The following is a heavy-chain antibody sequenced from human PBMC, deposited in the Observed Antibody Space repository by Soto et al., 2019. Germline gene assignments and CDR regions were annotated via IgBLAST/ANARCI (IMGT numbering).Heavy chain of an antibody. J-gene: IGHJ4*02. CDR1: GYTLTELS. D-gene: IGHD2-2*01. CDR3: ATAPTGSSTSCLVY. CDR2: FDPEDGET. Sequence: ASVKVSCKVSGYTLTELSMHWVRQAPGKGLEWMGGFDPEDGETIYAQKFQGRVTMTEDTSTDTAYMELSSLRSEDTAVYYCATAPTGSSTSCLVYWGQGTLVTVSS. V-gene: IGHV1-24*01.